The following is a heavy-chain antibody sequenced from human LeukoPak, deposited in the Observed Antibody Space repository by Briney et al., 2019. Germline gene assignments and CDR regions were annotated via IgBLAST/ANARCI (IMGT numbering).Heavy chain of an antibody. CDR2: IKQDGSEA. J-gene: IGHJ4*02. CDR3: ARSSGWLVSD. CDR1: GFTFSSHW. V-gene: IGHV3-7*01. Sequence: GGSLRLSCAASGFTFSSHWMNWVRQAPAKGQEWVAIIKQDGSEAYYVDSVKGRFTFSRDSAKNSLYLQMNSLRADDTAFYYCARSSGWLVSDWGQGTLVTVSS. D-gene: IGHD6-19*01.